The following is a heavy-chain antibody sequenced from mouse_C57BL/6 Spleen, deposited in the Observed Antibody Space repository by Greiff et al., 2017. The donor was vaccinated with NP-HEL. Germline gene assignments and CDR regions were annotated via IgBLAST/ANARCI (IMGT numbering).Heavy chain of an antibody. J-gene: IGHJ2*01. D-gene: IGHD4-1*01. CDR3: AREDWDRYFDY. Sequence: QVQLQHPGAELVKPGASVKLSCKASGYTFTSYWMHWVKQRPGQGLEWIGMIHPNSGSTNYNEKFKSKATLTVDKSSSTAYMQLSSLTSEDSAVYYCAREDWDRYFDYWGQGTTLTVSS. V-gene: IGHV1-64*01. CDR2: IHPNSGST. CDR1: GYTFTSYW.